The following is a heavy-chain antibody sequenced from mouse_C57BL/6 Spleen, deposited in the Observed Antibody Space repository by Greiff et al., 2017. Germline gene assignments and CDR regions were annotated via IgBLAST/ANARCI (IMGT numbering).Heavy chain of an antibody. V-gene: IGHV1-81*01. D-gene: IGHD3-2*02. CDR3: ARGEQSSGYGAY. CDR2: IYPRSGNT. CDR1: GYTFTSSG. J-gene: IGHJ3*01. Sequence: QVQLQQSGAELARPGASVKLSCKASGYTFTSSGISWVKQRTGQGLEWIGEIYPRSGNTYYNEKFKGKATLTADKSSSTAYMELRSLTSEDSAVYFGARGEQSSGYGAYWGQGTPVTVSA.